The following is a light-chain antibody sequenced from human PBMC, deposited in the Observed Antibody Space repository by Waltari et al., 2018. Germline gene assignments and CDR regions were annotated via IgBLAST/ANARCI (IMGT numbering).Light chain of an antibody. CDR3: QQYGDSSYT. V-gene: IGKV3-20*01. CDR2: GAS. Sequence: EIVLTQSPGTLSLSPGERDTVSCRASQTVRSNYLAWYQQKPGQAPRLLISGASSRATAVPDRFSGSGSGRDFTLTISRLEPEDFALYYCQQYGDSSYTFGQGTNLE. J-gene: IGKJ2*01. CDR1: QTVRSNY.